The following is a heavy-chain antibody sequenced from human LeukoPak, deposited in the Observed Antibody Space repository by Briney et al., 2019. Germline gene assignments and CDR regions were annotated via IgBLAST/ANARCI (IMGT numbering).Heavy chain of an antibody. CDR3: ARDRLLWFGELL. CDR2: IYYSGST. D-gene: IGHD3-10*01. J-gene: IGHJ4*02. V-gene: IGHV4-39*07. CDR1: GGSISSSSYY. Sequence: SETLSLTCTVSGGSISSSSYYWGWIRQPPGKGLEWIGSIYYSGSTYYNPSLKSRVTISVDTSKNQFSLRLSSVTAADTAVYYCARDRLLWFGELLWGQGILVTVSS.